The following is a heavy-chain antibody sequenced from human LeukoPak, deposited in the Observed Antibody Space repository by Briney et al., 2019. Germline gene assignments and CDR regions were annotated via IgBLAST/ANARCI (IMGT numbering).Heavy chain of an antibody. Sequence: SVKVSCKASGGTFSSYAISWVRQAPGQGLEWMGGIIPIFGTANYAQKFQGRVSITADESTSTAYMELSSLRSEDTAVYYCQYDILTGYSYSSSSGFDYWGQGTLVTVSS. J-gene: IGHJ4*02. CDR1: GGTFSSYA. V-gene: IGHV1-69*13. CDR2: IIPIFGTA. CDR3: QYDILTGYSYSSSSGFDY. D-gene: IGHD3-9*01.